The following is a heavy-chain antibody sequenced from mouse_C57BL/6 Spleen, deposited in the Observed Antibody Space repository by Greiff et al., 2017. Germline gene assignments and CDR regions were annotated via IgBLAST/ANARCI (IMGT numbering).Heavy chain of an antibody. D-gene: IGHD1-1*01. Sequence: VQLQQPGAELVKPGASVKLSCKASGYTFTSYWMHWVKQRPGRGLEWIGRIDPYSGGTKYNEKFKSKATLTVDKPSSTAYMQLSSLTSEDSAVYYCAREDTTVVAPFDYWGQGTTLTVSS. CDR2: IDPYSGGT. V-gene: IGHV1-72*01. CDR3: AREDTTVVAPFDY. J-gene: IGHJ2*01. CDR1: GYTFTSYW.